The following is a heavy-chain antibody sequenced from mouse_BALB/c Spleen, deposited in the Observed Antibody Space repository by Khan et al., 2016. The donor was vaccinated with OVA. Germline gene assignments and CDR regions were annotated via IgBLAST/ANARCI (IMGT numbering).Heavy chain of an antibody. Sequence: VQLQQSGAELARPGASVKMSCKASGYTFTSYTIHWIKERPGQGLEWIGYINPSNGYTNYNQKFKDKATLTTDKSSTTAYMQLSSLKSDDAAVYNCVRDVAYHRNDGWFAYWGQGTLVTVSA. CDR3: VRDVAYHRNDGWFAY. J-gene: IGHJ3*01. D-gene: IGHD2-14*01. CDR1: GYTFTSYT. V-gene: IGHV1-4*01. CDR2: INPSNGYT.